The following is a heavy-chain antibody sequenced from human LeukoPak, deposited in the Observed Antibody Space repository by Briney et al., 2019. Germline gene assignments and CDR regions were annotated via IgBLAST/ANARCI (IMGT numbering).Heavy chain of an antibody. V-gene: IGHV5-51*01. CDR2: IYPGDSDT. CDR1: GYRFTYYW. Sequence: GESLKISFKGSGYRFTYYWIGWVRQMPGKGLEWMGIIYPGDSDTRYSPSFQGQVTISADKSINTAHLQWSSLKASDTAMYYCARGAAGTTPDYYYFGLDVWGQGTTVRVSS. D-gene: IGHD1-7*01. CDR3: ARGAAGTTPDYYYFGLDV. J-gene: IGHJ6*02.